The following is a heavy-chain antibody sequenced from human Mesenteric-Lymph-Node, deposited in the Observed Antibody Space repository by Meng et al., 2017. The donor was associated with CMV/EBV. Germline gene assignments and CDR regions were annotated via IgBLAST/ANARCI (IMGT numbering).Heavy chain of an antibody. CDR1: GFTFSTYA. CDR2: LSATGHST. D-gene: IGHD3-22*01. V-gene: IGHV3-23*01. CDR3: AQGAGYKYDSSGYSLPGGYLQL. Sequence: ETLSLTCASSGFTFSTYAMTWVRQAPGKGLEWVSSLSATGHSTDYAASVKGRFTISRDNLDNTLFLQMKSLRDEDTAVYYCAQGAGYKYDSSGYSLPGGYLQLWGQGILVTVSS. J-gene: IGHJ1*01.